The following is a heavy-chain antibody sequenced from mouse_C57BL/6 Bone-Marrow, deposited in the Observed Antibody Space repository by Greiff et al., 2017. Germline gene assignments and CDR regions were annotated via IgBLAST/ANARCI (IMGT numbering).Heavy chain of an antibody. CDR1: GFTFSSYG. V-gene: IGHV5-6*01. Sequence: VQLKESGGDLVKPGGSLKLSCAASGFTFSSYGMSWVRQTPDKRLEWVATISSGGSYTYYPDSVKGRFTISRDNAKNTLYLQMSSLKSEDTAMYYCARHPYRGYFDYWGQGTTLTVSS. J-gene: IGHJ2*01. CDR2: ISSGGSYT. D-gene: IGHD2-10*01. CDR3: ARHPYRGYFDY.